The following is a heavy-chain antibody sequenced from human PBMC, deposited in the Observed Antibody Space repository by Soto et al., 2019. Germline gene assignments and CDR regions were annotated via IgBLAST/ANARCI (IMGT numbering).Heavy chain of an antibody. CDR3: ARWGYYDSSGLDY. Sequence: SETLSLTCTVSGGSISSGGYYWSWIRQHPGKGLEWIGYIYYSGSTYYNPSLKSRVTISVDTSKNQFSLKLSSVTAADTAVYYCARWGYYDSSGLDYWGQGTLVTVSS. CDR2: IYYSGST. D-gene: IGHD3-22*01. CDR1: GGSISSGGYY. J-gene: IGHJ4*02. V-gene: IGHV4-31*03.